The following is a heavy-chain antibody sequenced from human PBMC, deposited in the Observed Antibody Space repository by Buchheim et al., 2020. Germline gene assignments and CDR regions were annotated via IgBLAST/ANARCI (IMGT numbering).Heavy chain of an antibody. D-gene: IGHD6-13*01. CDR2: IYYSGST. J-gene: IGHJ5*02. V-gene: IGHV4-39*07. CDR3: ARVIAAAAGRYNWFDP. Sequence: QLQLQESGPGLVKPSETLSPTCTVSGGSISSSSYYWGWIRQPPGKGLEWIGSIYYSGSTYYNPSLKSRVTISVDTSKNQFSLKLSSVTAADTAVYYCARVIAAAAGRYNWFDPWGQGTL. CDR1: GGSISSSSYY.